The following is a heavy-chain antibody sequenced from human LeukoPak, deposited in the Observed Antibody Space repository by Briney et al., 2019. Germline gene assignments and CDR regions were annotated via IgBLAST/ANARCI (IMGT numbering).Heavy chain of an antibody. CDR1: GGSISSSSYY. V-gene: IGHV4-39*07. Sequence: PSETLSFTCTVSGGSISSSSYYWGWIRQPPGKGLEWIGSIYYSGSTYYNPSLKSRVTISVDTSKNQFSLKLSSVTAADTAVYYCARCGSGRVLWFGELANFDYWGQGTLVTVSS. J-gene: IGHJ4*02. D-gene: IGHD3-10*01. CDR2: IYYSGST. CDR3: ARCGSGRVLWFGELANFDY.